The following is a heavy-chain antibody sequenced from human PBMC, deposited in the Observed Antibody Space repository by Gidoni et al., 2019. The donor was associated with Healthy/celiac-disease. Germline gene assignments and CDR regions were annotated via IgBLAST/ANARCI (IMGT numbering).Heavy chain of an antibody. CDR2: ISYDGSNK. CDR1: GFTFRSYG. Sequence: QVQLVESGGGVVQPGRSLRLSCAASGFTFRSYGMHWVRQAPGKGLEWVAVISYDGSNKYYADSVKGRFTISRDNSKNTLYLQMNSLRAEDTAVYYCAKGSIVVVTAIGSYWGQGTLVTVSS. D-gene: IGHD2-21*02. J-gene: IGHJ4*02. V-gene: IGHV3-30*18. CDR3: AKGSIVVVTAIGSY.